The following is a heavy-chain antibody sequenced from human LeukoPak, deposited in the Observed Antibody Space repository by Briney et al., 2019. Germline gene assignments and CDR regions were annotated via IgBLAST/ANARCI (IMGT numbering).Heavy chain of an antibody. J-gene: IGHJ5*02. Sequence: SETLSLTCTVSGGSISSGSYCWSWIRQPAGKGLQWIGHINPTGNSNYNPSLKSRVTISVDTSKNQFSLKLSSVTAADTAVYYCARGGDVLLWFGDFNWFDPWGQGTLVTVSS. D-gene: IGHD3-10*01. CDR3: ARGGDVLLWFGDFNWFDP. CDR1: GGSISSGSYC. V-gene: IGHV4-61*09. CDR2: INPTGNS.